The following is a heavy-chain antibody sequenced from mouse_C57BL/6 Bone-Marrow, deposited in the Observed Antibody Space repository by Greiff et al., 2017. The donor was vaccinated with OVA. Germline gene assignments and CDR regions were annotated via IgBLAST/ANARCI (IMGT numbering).Heavy chain of an antibody. J-gene: IGHJ4*01. CDR3: ASYDYRYAMDY. CDR1: GYTFTSYW. CDR2: IYPGSGST. D-gene: IGHD2-4*01. Sequence: QVQLQHPGAELVKPGASVKMSCKASGYTFTSYWITLVKQRPGQGLEWIGDIYPGSGSTNYNEKFKSKATLTVDTSSSTAYMQLSSLTSEDSAVYYCASYDYRYAMDYWGQGTSVTVSS. V-gene: IGHV1-55*01.